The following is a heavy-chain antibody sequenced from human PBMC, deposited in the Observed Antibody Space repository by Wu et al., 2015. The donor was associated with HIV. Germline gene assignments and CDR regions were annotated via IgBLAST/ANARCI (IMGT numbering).Heavy chain of an antibody. V-gene: IGHV1-46*01. D-gene: IGHD3-16*01. J-gene: IGHJ4*02. Sequence: QVQLVQSGAEVKKPGASVKVSCKASGYTFTSYYMHWVRQAPGQGLEWMGIIDPSDGSTTYAQKFQGKKVHHDQKTRPRIQSLHGGVEQPERSEDTAPVYYCAKLPADKFSSYVXLNDWGQGTLVTVS. CDR1: GYTFTSYY. CDR3: AKLPADKFSSYVXLND. CDR2: IDPSDGST.